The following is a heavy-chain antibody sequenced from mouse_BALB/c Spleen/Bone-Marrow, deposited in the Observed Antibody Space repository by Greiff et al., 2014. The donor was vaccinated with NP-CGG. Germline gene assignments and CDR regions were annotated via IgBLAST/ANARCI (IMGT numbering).Heavy chain of an antibody. Sequence: EVQLVESGGGLVQPGGSLKLSCAASGFDFSSYWMSWVRQAPGKGLEWIGEINPDSSTINYTPSLKDKFIISRVNAKNTLYLQNNKVTSEDTALYYGTRLHYYGYSAYWGQGTLVTVST. CDR3: TRLHYYGYSAY. CDR1: GFDFSSYW. CDR2: INPDSSTI. J-gene: IGHJ3*01. D-gene: IGHD1-2*01. V-gene: IGHV4-1*02.